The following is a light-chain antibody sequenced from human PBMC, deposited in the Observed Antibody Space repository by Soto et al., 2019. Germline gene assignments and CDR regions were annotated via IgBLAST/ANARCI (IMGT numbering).Light chain of an antibody. CDR1: QRFSSN. CDR3: QQYNNWPFPSWT. V-gene: IGKV3-15*01. J-gene: IGKJ1*01. CDR2: GAS. Sequence: EIVMTQSPATLSVSPGERATLSCRAGQRFSSNLAWYQQKPGQAPRLLIYGASTRATGIPARFSGSGSGTEFTLTISSLQSEDFAVYYCQQYNNWPFPSWTFGQGTKVEIK.